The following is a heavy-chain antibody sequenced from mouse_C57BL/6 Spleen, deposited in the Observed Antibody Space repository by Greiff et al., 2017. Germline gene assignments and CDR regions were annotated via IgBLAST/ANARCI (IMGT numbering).Heavy chain of an antibody. J-gene: IGHJ3*01. CDR2: IYPGSGST. D-gene: IGHD2-4*01. CDR1: GYTFTSYW. Sequence: QVQLLQPGAELVKPGASVKMSCKASGYTFTSYWITWVKQRPGQGLEWIGDIYPGSGSTNYNEKFKSKATLTVDTSSSTAYMQLSSLTSEASAVXYCARSGDYPWFAYWGQGTLVTVSA. CDR3: ARSGDYPWFAY. V-gene: IGHV1-55*01.